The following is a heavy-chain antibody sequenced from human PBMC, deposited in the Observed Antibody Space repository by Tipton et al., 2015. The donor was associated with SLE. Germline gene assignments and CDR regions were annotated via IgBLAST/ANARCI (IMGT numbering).Heavy chain of an antibody. D-gene: IGHD6-19*01. J-gene: IGHJ3*02. CDR3: ARDGYSSGWYDAFDI. CDR2: ISYDGSNK. V-gene: IGHV3-30-3*01. Sequence: LSLTCTVSGGSISSHYWSWVRQAPGKGLEWVAVISYDGSNKYYADSVKGRFTISRDNSKNTLYLQMNSLRAEDTAVYYCARDGYSSGWYDAFDIWGQGTMVTVPS. CDR1: GGSISSHY.